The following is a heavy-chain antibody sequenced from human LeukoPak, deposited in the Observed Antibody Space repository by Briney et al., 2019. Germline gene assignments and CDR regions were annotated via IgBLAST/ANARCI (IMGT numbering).Heavy chain of an antibody. CDR3: ATGGQRGILDFDY. J-gene: IGHJ4*02. V-gene: IGHV1-24*01. CDR1: GYTFTSYY. D-gene: IGHD3-16*01. Sequence: GASVKVSCKASGYTFTSYYMHWVRQAPGKGLEWMGGFDPEDGETIYAQKFQDRVTMTEDTSTDTAYMELSSLRSDDTAVYYCATGGQRGILDFDYGGKGTLVTVSS. CDR2: FDPEDGET.